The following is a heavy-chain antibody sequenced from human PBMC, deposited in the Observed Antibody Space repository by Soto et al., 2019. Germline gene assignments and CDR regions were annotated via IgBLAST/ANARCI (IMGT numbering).Heavy chain of an antibody. J-gene: IGHJ4*02. Sequence: GGSLRLSCAASGFTFTSAWMNWVRQVPGKGLEWVGRIRSKPSGGTTDYAAPAQGRFTISRDDSKNMVDLQMNSLKTEDTAVYYCTVSGNYYELYWGQGSLLTVSS. D-gene: IGHD1-26*01. CDR2: IRSKPSGGTT. CDR3: TVSGNYYELY. V-gene: IGHV3-15*07. CDR1: GFTFTSAW.